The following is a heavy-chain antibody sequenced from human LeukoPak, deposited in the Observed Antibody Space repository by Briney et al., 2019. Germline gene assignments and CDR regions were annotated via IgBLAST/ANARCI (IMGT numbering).Heavy chain of an antibody. J-gene: IGHJ4*02. CDR2: DGSST. Sequence: GGSLRLSCAVSGFTFSGHWMFWVRQAPGKGLEWVSSDGSSTGYTDSVKGRFTVSRDNAKNTLYLQMNSLRAEDTAVYYCARDQTPFVWGQGTLVTVSS. CDR1: GFTFSGHW. V-gene: IGHV3-74*01. CDR3: ARDQTPFV.